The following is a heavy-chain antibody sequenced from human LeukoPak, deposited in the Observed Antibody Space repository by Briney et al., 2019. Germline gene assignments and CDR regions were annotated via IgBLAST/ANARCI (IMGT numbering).Heavy chain of an antibody. V-gene: IGHV3-23*01. CDR2: ISGGGGGT. J-gene: IGHJ4*02. CDR3: AKAAGYYYDTSGKVFDY. Sequence: GGSLRLSCAASGFTFSSHAMSWVRQAPGKGLEWVSAISGGGGGTYNADSVKGRFTISRDNSKNTLYLQMNTLRAEDTAVYYCAKAAGYYYDTSGKVFDYWSQGTLVTISS. CDR1: GFTFSSHA. D-gene: IGHD3-22*01.